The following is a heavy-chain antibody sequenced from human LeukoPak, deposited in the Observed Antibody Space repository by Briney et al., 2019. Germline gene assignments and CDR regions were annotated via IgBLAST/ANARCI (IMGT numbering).Heavy chain of an antibody. CDR1: GGSISSSSYY. J-gene: IGHJ3*02. V-gene: IGHV4-61*01. CDR3: ARGTTGLLDAFDI. Sequence: PSETLSLTCTVSGGSISSSSYYWSWIRQPPGKGLEWIGYIYYSGSTNYNPSLKSRVTISVDTSKNQFSLKLSSVTAADTAVYYCARGTTGLLDAFDIWGQGTMVTVSS. CDR2: IYYSGST. D-gene: IGHD1-1*01.